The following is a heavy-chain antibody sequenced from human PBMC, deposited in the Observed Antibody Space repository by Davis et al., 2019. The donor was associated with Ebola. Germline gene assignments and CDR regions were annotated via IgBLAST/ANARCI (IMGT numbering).Heavy chain of an antibody. V-gene: IGHV1-69*13. J-gene: IGHJ2*01. D-gene: IGHD3-16*02. CDR1: GGTFSSYA. Sequence: AASVKVSCKASGGTFSSYAISWVRQAPGQGLEWMGGIIPIFGTANYAQKFQGRVTITADESTSTAYMELRSLRSDDTAVYYCAKDYRGRRYFDLWGRGTLVTVSS. CDR3: AKDYRGRRYFDL. CDR2: IIPIFGTA.